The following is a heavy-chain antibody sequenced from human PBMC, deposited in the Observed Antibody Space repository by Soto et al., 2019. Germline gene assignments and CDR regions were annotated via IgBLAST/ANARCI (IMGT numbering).Heavy chain of an antibody. V-gene: IGHV4-59*01. D-gene: IGHD3-3*01. Sequence: SQTLSLTCTVSGASISSYYWSWIRQPPGKGLEWIGYIYYSGRTNYNPSLKSRVTISVDTSRNQFSLKLRSVTAADTAVYYCARGRITIFGVVIDGMDVWGQGTTVTVSS. CDR3: ARGRITIFGVVIDGMDV. J-gene: IGHJ6*02. CDR2: IYYSGRT. CDR1: GASISSYY.